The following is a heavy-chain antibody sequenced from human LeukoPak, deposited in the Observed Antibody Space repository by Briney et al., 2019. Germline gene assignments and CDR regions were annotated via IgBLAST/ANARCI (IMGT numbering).Heavy chain of an antibody. Sequence: PGTLSHTCAGNGGTFSGYLWNWIGQPPGRGGEGRGEINHSGSANNNPSLRSRVTVSVDTSKNQFSLRLTSVTAADTAVYYCARGWGVATTNWGYWSQGTLVTVSS. CDR1: GGTFSGYL. V-gene: IGHV4-34*01. CDR2: INHSGSA. CDR3: ARGWGVATTNWGY. J-gene: IGHJ4*02. D-gene: IGHD5-24*01.